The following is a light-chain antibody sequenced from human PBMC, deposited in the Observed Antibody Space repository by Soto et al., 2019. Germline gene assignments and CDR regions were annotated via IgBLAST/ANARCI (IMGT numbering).Light chain of an antibody. CDR1: QTIGTK. J-gene: IGKJ1*01. V-gene: IGKV3-15*01. CDR3: QQYNDWPPKRT. CDR2: GAS. Sequence: EIVMTQSPVTLSVSPGERATLSCRASQTIGTKLAWYQQKPGQAPRLLIYGASTRATGVPARFSGSGSGTEFTLTISSVQSEDFAVYYCQQYNDWPPKRTFGQGTKVDVK.